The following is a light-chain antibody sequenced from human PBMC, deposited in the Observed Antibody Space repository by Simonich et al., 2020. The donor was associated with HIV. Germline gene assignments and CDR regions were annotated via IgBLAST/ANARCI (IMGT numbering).Light chain of an antibody. CDR2: GAS. J-gene: IGKJ4*01. CDR1: QSVLYSSNNNNY. Sequence: DIVMTQSPDALAVSLGERATINCKSSQSVLYSSNNNNYLAWYQQKPGQPPKLLIYGASTRESGVPDLFSGSGSGTDFTLTISSLQAEDVAVYYCQQYYSTPLTFGGGTKVEIK. V-gene: IGKV4-1*01. CDR3: QQYYSTPLT.